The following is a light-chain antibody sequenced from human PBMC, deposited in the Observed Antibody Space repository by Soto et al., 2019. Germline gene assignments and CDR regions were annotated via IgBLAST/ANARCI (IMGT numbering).Light chain of an antibody. V-gene: IGLV3-21*02. CDR3: QVWASTDEFFV. J-gene: IGLJ1*01. Sequence: SYELTQPPAVSVAPGQTARITCGGDKIGSKIVHWYRQRPGQAPVAVVFDASDRPSGIPDRISASRSGDTATLTISRVDAGDEADYYCQVWASTDEFFVFGSGTQVTAL. CDR2: DAS. CDR1: KIGSKI.